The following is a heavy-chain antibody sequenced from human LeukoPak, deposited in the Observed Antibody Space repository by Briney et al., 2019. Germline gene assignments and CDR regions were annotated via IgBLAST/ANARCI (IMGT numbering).Heavy chain of an antibody. CDR2: ISYDGSNK. CDR1: GFTFSSYA. J-gene: IGHJ4*02. V-gene: IGHV3-30-3*01. Sequence: PGGSLRLSCAASGFTFSSYAMHWVRQAPGKGLEWVAVISYDGSNKYYAVSVKGRFTISRDNSKNTLYLQMNSLRAEDTAVYYCARSGSSITMIVVFDYWGQGTLVTVSS. CDR3: ARSGSSITMIVVFDY. D-gene: IGHD3-22*01.